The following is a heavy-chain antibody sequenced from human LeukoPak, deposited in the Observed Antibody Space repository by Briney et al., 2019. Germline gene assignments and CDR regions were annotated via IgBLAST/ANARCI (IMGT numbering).Heavy chain of an antibody. J-gene: IGHJ4*02. D-gene: IGHD6-19*01. Sequence: GGSLRLSCAASGFTFSNDWLHWVRQAPGKGLVWVSRVTSDGVTSYADSVKGRFAMSRDNSKNTLYLQMNSLRAEDTAVYYCAKGDGSGWYRRYYFDYWGQGTLVTVSS. CDR3: AKGDGSGWYRRYYFDY. CDR1: GFTFSNDW. V-gene: IGHV3-74*01. CDR2: VTSDGVT.